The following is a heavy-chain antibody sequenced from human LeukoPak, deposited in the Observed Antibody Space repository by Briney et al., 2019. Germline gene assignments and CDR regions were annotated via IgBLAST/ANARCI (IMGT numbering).Heavy chain of an antibody. D-gene: IGHD6-13*01. CDR1: GYTITSYD. CDR3: ARDHEQLVRWIDY. CDR2: MNPNSGNT. V-gene: IGHV1-8*03. Sequence: ASVKVSCKASGYTITSYDINWVRRATGQGLECMGWMNPNSGNTGYAQKFQGRVTITRNTSISTAYMELSSLRSDDTAVYYCARDHEQLVRWIDYWGQGTLVTVSS. J-gene: IGHJ4*02.